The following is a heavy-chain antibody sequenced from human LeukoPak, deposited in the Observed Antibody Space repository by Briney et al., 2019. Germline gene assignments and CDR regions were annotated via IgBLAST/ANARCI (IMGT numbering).Heavy chain of an antibody. J-gene: IGHJ4*02. Sequence: GGSLRLSCAASGFTFSSHWMHWVHQAPGKGLVWVSRISSDGTNTNYADSVKGRFTISRDNAKNTLYLQMNSLRVEDTAVYYCTRGPPDGSGNYYPGDFWGQGTLVTVSS. CDR1: GFTFSSHW. D-gene: IGHD3-10*01. CDR2: ISSDGTNT. CDR3: TRGPPDGSGNYYPGDF. V-gene: IGHV3-74*01.